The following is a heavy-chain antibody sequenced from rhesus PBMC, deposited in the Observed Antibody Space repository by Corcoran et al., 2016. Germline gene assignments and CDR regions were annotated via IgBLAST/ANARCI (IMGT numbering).Heavy chain of an antibody. CDR3: ARASGNY. D-gene: IGHD6-37*01. Sequence: QVQLQESGPGLVKPLETLSLTCAVSGGSISSNYWSWIRQPPGKGLEWIGYIYGSGSSPNYNPSLKSRVTLSVDTSKNQFSLKLSSVTAADAAVYYCARASGNYWGQGVLVTVSS. V-gene: IGHV4S11*01. CDR2: IYGSGSSP. J-gene: IGHJ4*01. CDR1: GGSISSNY.